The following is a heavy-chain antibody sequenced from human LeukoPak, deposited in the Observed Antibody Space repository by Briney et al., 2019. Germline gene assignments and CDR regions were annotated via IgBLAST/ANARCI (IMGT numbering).Heavy chain of an antibody. CDR2: IYTSGST. Sequence: SQTLSLTCTVSGGSISSGSYYWSWLRQPAGKGLEWIGRIYTSGSTNYNPSLKSRVTISVDTSKNQFSLKLSSVTAADTAVYYCAREDDSSGYYPFDPWGQGTLVTVSS. V-gene: IGHV4-61*02. D-gene: IGHD3-22*01. J-gene: IGHJ5*02. CDR1: GGSISSGSYY. CDR3: AREDDSSGYYPFDP.